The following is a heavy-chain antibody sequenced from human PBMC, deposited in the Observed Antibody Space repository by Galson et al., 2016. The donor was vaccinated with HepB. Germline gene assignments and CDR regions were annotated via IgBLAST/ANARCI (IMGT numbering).Heavy chain of an antibody. Sequence: QSGAEVKKPGESLRISCRTSGYIFTNHWIAWVRQMPGKGLEWMGIIYPRDSDTRYSPSFQGQVSISADTSTGTAYLQWSSLKASDTAMYYCARHDTGVAEVDYWGQGALVTVSS. CDR2: IYPRDSDT. V-gene: IGHV5-51*01. D-gene: IGHD1-14*01. CDR3: ARHDTGVAEVDY. J-gene: IGHJ4*02. CDR1: GYIFTNHW.